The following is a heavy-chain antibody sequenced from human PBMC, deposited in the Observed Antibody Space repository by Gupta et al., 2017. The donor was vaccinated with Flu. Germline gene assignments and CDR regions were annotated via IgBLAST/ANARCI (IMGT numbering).Heavy chain of an antibody. J-gene: IGHJ4*02. CDR3: AILTRATAGSLIGY. D-gene: IGHD6-13*01. CDR2: GYHSGNT. Sequence: QVQLQESGPGLVKPSETLSLTCAVSGFSIRSGYYWGWIRQPPGKGLEWIGNGYHSGNTYYKPSLKSRVIMSVDTSKNQFSQKLSSVTAADTAIDYCAILTRATAGSLIGYWGQGTLVTVLL. CDR1: GFSIRSGYY. V-gene: IGHV4-38-2*01.